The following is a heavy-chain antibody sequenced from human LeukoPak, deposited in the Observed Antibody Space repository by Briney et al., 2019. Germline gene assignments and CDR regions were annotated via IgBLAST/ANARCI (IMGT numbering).Heavy chain of an antibody. V-gene: IGHV3-66*01. CDR2: IYSGGST. D-gene: IGHD4-17*01. CDR3: ARYDYGDFPLDY. J-gene: IGHJ4*02. CDR1: GFTVSSNY. Sequence: GRSLRLSCAASGFTVSSNYMSWVRQAPGKGLEWVSVIYSGGSTYYADSVKGRFTISRDNSKNTLYLQMNSLRAEDTAVYYCARYDYGDFPLDYWGQGTLVTVSS.